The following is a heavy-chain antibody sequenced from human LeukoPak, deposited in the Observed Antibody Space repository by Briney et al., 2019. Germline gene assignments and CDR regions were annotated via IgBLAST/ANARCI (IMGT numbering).Heavy chain of an antibody. Sequence: SETLSLTCTVSGGSISSSSYYWGWIRQPPGKGLEWIGSIYYSGSTYYNPSLKSRVTISVDTSKNQFSLKLSSVTAADTAVYYCARDRRSYYDSSGYYHDAFDIWGQGTMVTVSS. D-gene: IGHD3-22*01. CDR3: ARDRRSYYDSSGYYHDAFDI. CDR2: IYYSGST. CDR1: GGSISSSSYY. V-gene: IGHV4-39*07. J-gene: IGHJ3*02.